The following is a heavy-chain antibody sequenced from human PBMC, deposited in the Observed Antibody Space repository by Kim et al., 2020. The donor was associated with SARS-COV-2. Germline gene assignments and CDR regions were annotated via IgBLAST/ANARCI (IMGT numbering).Heavy chain of an antibody. V-gene: IGHV3-21*01. CDR3: ARARPHYYGSGSPDY. J-gene: IGHJ4*02. Sequence: ASVKDRFTISRDNAKNSLYLQMNSLRAEDTAVYYCARARPHYYGSGSPDYWGQGTLVTVSS. D-gene: IGHD3-10*01.